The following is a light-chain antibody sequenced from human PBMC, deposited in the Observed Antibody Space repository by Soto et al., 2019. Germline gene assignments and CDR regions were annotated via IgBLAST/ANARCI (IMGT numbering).Light chain of an antibody. Sequence: EIVMTQSPATLSVSPGERATLSCRASQSVGSTLAWYQQKPGQAPRLLIYGASTRATGVPARFSGSGSGTEFPLTISSRQAEDLAVYYCQQYHDWPPLTFGGGTKVEIK. CDR1: QSVGST. J-gene: IGKJ4*01. CDR3: QQYHDWPPLT. V-gene: IGKV3-15*01. CDR2: GAS.